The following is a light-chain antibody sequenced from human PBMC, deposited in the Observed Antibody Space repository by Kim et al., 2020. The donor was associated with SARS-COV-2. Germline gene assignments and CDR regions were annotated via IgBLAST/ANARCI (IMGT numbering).Light chain of an antibody. CDR2: QET. CDR1: KLGDKY. J-gene: IGLJ2*01. Sequence: ASPGQTASITCYGDKLGDKYACWYHQKPGHSPVLVIYQETKRPSGIPERFSGSNSGNTATLTISGTQAMDEADCYCQAWDSSTVVFGGGTQLTVL. V-gene: IGLV3-1*01. CDR3: QAWDSSTVV.